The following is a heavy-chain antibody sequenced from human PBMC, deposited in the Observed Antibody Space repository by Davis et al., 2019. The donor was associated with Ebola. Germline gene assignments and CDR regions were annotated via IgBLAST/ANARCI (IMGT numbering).Heavy chain of an antibody. CDR1: GYIFTSTG. Sequence: ASVKVSCKASGYIFTSTGMNWVRQAPGQGLEWMGWINTNTGNPTYAQGFTGRFVFSLDTSVSTAYLQISSLKAEDTAVYYCARVGNYYGSGSYYISDYWGQGTLVTVSS. J-gene: IGHJ4*02. D-gene: IGHD3-10*01. CDR2: INTNTGNP. CDR3: ARVGNYYGSGSYYISDY. V-gene: IGHV7-4-1*02.